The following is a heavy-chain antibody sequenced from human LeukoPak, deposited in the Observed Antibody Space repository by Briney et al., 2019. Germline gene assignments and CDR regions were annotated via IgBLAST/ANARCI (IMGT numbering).Heavy chain of an antibody. Sequence: GRSLRLSCAASGFTFSSYGMHWVRQAPGKGLEWVAVISYDGSNKYYADSVKGRFTISRDNSKNTLYLQMNSLRAEDTAVYYCAKETYYYDSSGYPFDYWGQGTLVTVSS. CDR1: GFTFSSYG. CDR2: ISYDGSNK. V-gene: IGHV3-30*18. D-gene: IGHD3-22*01. CDR3: AKETYYYDSSGYPFDY. J-gene: IGHJ4*02.